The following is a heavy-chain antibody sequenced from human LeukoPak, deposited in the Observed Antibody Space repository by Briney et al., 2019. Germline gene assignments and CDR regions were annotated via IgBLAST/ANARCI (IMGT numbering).Heavy chain of an antibody. CDR3: ASGLGYSSGWYDFDY. CDR1: GFTFSSYA. J-gene: IGHJ4*02. V-gene: IGHV3-30-3*01. Sequence: GGSLRLSCAASGFTFSSYAMHWVRQAPGKGLEWVAVISYDGSNKYYAGSVKGRFTISRDNSKNTLYLQMNSLRAEDTAVYYCASGLGYSSGWYDFDYWGQGTLVTVSS. CDR2: ISYDGSNK. D-gene: IGHD6-19*01.